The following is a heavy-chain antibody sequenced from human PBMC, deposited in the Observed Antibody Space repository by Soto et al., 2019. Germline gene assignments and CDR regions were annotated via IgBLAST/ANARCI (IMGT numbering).Heavy chain of an antibody. D-gene: IGHD6-19*01. Sequence: PSETLSLTCTVSGGSISSYYWSWIRQHPGKGLEWIGYIYYSGSTYYNPSLKSRVTISVDTSKNQFSLKLSSVTAADTAVYYCARRGLDDYYYYGMDVWGQGTTVTVSS. CDR2: IYYSGST. CDR3: ARRGLDDYYYYGMDV. V-gene: IGHV4-59*06. CDR1: GGSISSYY. J-gene: IGHJ6*02.